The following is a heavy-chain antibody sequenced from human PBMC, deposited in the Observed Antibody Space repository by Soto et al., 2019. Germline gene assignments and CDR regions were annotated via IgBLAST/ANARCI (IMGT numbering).Heavy chain of an antibody. Sequence: GGSLRLSCAASGFIFSGYSINWVRQAPGKGLEWVSSISSTSSHIYYADSVKGRFTISRDNAKNSVFLQMNSLRAEDTALYYCAREPAVTTRAFDIWGQGTMVTVSS. D-gene: IGHD4-17*01. V-gene: IGHV3-21*01. CDR2: ISSTSSHI. CDR3: AREPAVTTRAFDI. J-gene: IGHJ3*02. CDR1: GFIFSGYS.